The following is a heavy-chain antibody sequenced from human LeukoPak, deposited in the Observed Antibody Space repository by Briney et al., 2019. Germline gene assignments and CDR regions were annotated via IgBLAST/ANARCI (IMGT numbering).Heavy chain of an antibody. Sequence: SETLSLTCTVAGGSISSGGYYWSWIRQHPGKGLESLGYIYYSRSTYYNPSLKSRVTISVDTSKNQFSLKLSSVTAADTAVYYCARAGATADAFDIWGQGTMVTVSS. J-gene: IGHJ3*02. CDR3: ARAGATADAFDI. V-gene: IGHV4-31*03. CDR2: IYYSRST. CDR1: GGSISSGGYY. D-gene: IGHD5-12*01.